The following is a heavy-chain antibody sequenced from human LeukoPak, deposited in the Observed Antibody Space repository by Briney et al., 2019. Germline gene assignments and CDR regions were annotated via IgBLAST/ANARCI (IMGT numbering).Heavy chain of an antibody. J-gene: IGHJ4*02. CDR3: ARGHYDILTASYKWTPDY. V-gene: IGHV3-7*01. D-gene: IGHD3-9*01. Sequence: GGSLRLSCAVSGFSVSGYWMTWVRQAPGKGLEWVANIKQDGSEKNYVDSVKGRFTISRDNAENSLFLQMNSLRVEDTAVYYCARGHYDILTASYKWTPDYWGQGILVTVSS. CDR1: GFSVSGYW. CDR2: IKQDGSEK.